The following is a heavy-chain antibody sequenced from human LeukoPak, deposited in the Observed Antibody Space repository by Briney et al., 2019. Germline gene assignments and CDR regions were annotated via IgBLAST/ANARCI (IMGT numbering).Heavy chain of an antibody. Sequence: GGSLRLSCAASGFTFSSYAMHWVRQAPGKGLEWVAVISYDGSNKYYADSVKGRFTISRDNSKNTLYLQMNSLRAEDTAVYYCAGRTTLEGGYYFDYWGQGTLVTVSS. J-gene: IGHJ4*02. CDR3: AGRTTLEGGYYFDY. CDR2: ISYDGSNK. CDR1: GFTFSSYA. D-gene: IGHD3-16*01. V-gene: IGHV3-30*04.